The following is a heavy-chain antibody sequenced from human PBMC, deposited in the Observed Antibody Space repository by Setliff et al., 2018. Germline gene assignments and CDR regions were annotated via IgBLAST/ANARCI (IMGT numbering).Heavy chain of an antibody. CDR2: IGNIGTKI. V-gene: IGHV3-48*03. J-gene: IGHJ4*02. D-gene: IGHD6-19*01. Sequence: PGGSLRLSCAASGFRFSDYEMNWVRQAPGKGLEWVPYIGNIGTKIYYTDSVKGRFTISRDNSKNTLSLQMDNLRAEGTATYYCAKCGRFAPSGWFQYVDSWAQGTLVTVSS. CDR1: GFRFSDYE. CDR3: AKCGRFAPSGWFQYVDS.